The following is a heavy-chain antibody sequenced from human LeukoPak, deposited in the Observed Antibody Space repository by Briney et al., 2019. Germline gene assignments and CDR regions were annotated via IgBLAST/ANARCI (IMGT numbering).Heavy chain of an antibody. CDR3: ARRLTSGSFDY. D-gene: IGHD1-26*01. CDR2: INPNSGGT. CDR1: GYTFTSYG. V-gene: IGHV1-2*02. Sequence: ASVKVSCKASGYTFTSYGISWVRQAPGQGLEWMGWINPNSGGTNYAQKFQGRVTMTRDTSISTAYIELSRLRSDDTAVYYCARRLTSGSFDYWGQGTLSPSPQ. J-gene: IGHJ4*02.